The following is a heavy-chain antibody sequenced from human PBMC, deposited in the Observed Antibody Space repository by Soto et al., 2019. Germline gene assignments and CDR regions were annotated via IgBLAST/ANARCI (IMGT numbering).Heavy chain of an antibody. CDR1: GYRFTSYW. V-gene: IGHV5-51*01. D-gene: IGHD6-6*01. CDR3: ARLPERGSTAARPPTYYYGMDV. Sequence: GESLKISCKGSGYRFTSYWMGWVRQMTGKGLEWMGIIYPGDSDTRYSPSFQGQVTISADKSISTAYLQWSSLKASDTAMYYCARLPERGSTAARPPTYYYGMDVWGQGTTVTVSS. CDR2: IYPGDSDT. J-gene: IGHJ6*02.